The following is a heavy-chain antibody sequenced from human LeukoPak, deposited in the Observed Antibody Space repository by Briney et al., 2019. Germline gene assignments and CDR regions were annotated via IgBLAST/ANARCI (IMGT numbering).Heavy chain of an antibody. CDR1: GGSFSGYY. Sequence: PSETLSLTCAVYGGSFSGYYWSWTRQPPGKGLEWIGEINHSGSTNYNPSLKSRVTISVDTSKNQFSLKLSSVTAADTAVYYCARGRLECSGGSCYYPYFDYWGQGTLVTVSS. J-gene: IGHJ4*02. CDR3: ARGRLECSGGSCYYPYFDY. CDR2: INHSGST. V-gene: IGHV4-34*01. D-gene: IGHD2-15*01.